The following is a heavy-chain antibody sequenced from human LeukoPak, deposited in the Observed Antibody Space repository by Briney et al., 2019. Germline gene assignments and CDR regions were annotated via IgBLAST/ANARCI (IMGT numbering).Heavy chain of an antibody. CDR3: ARVRGSYGYDAFDI. Sequence: SETLSLTCTVSGGSIRSYYWSWIRQPPGKGLEWIGYIYYTGSTNYNPSLKSRVTISVDRSENQFSLKLSSVTAADTAVYYCARVRGSYGYDAFDIWGQGTMVTVSS. CDR1: GGSIRSYY. V-gene: IGHV4-59*01. D-gene: IGHD1-26*01. CDR2: IYYTGST. J-gene: IGHJ3*02.